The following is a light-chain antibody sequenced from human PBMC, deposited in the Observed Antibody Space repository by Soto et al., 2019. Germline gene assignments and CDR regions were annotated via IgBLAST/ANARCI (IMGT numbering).Light chain of an antibody. CDR1: QSISTW. CDR3: QHYNSYSAT. CDR2: DAS. Sequence: DIQMTQSPSTLSASVGARVSITCRASQSISTWLAWYQQKPGKAPKLLIYDASSLESGVPSRFSGSGSGTEFTLTINSLQPDDFTTYYCQHYNSYSATFGQGTKLEIK. V-gene: IGKV1-5*01. J-gene: IGKJ2*01.